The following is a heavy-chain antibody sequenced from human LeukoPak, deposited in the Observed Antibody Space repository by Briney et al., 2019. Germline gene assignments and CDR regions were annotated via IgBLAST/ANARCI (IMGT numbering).Heavy chain of an antibody. D-gene: IGHD3-22*01. J-gene: IGHJ5*02. CDR1: GGSISSGGYS. CDR3: ARDLSYYYDSSGPRPSNWFDP. CDR2: IYHSGST. V-gene: IGHV4-30-2*01. Sequence: SETLSLTCAVSGGSISSGGYSWSWIRQPPGKGLEWIGYIYHSGSTYYNPSLKSRVTISVDRSKNQFSLKLSSVTAADTAVYYCARDLSYYYDSSGPRPSNWFDPWGQGTLVTVSS.